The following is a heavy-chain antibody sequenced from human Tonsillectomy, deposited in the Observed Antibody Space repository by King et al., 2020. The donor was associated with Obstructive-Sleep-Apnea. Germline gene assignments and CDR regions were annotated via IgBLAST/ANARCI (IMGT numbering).Heavy chain of an antibody. J-gene: IGHJ4*02. V-gene: IGHV4-59*08. D-gene: IGHD3-22*01. Sequence: VQLQESGPGLVKPSETLSLTCTVSGGSISSYYWSWIRQPPGKGLEWIGYISYSGSTHYNPSLTSRVTISVDTSKNQSSLKLSSVTAADTAVYYCARSLDSSGYYYTNYWGQGTLVTVSS. CDR1: GGSISSYY. CDR3: ARSLDSSGYYYTNY. CDR2: ISYSGST.